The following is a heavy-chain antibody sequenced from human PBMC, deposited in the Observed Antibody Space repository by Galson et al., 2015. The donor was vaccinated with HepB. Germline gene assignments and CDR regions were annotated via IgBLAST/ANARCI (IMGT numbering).Heavy chain of an antibody. Sequence: WINTRTGDTYTSQKSQGRVAMSRDTSINTAYMELSRLKSDDTAVYFCARGLKYFDWLGAFDPWGQGTLVTVSS. J-gene: IGHJ5*02. CDR2: INTRTGDT. CDR3: ARGLKYFDWLGAFDP. V-gene: IGHV1-2*02. D-gene: IGHD3-9*01.